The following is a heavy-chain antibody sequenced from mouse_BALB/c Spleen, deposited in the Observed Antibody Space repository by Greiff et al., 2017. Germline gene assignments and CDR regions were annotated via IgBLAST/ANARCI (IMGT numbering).Heavy chain of an antibody. D-gene: IGHD4-1*01. CDR2: IDPSDSYT. CDR3: ARNWDLYYYAMDY. Sequence: VQLQQPGAELVKPGASVKLSCKASGYTFTSYWMHWVKQRPGQGLEWIGEIDPSDSYTNYNQKFKGKATLTVDKSSSTAYMQLSSLTSEDSAVYYCARNWDLYYYAMDYWGQGTSVTVSS. J-gene: IGHJ4*01. CDR1: GYTFTSYW. V-gene: IGHV1-69*02.